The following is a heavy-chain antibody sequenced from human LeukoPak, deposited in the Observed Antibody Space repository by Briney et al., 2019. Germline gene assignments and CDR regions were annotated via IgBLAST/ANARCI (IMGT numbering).Heavy chain of an antibody. Sequence: GGSLRLSCEASTFNFGLYVMTWARQAPGKGLEWVSGISGGGLSTYYTDSVKGRFTISRENSKNTLYLEMTGLRTEDTAVYFCGRGGSTRAQAFDVWGQGTMVTVSS. V-gene: IGHV3-23*01. D-gene: IGHD2-15*01. CDR3: GRGGSTRAQAFDV. CDR1: TFNFGLYV. CDR2: ISGGGLST. J-gene: IGHJ3*01.